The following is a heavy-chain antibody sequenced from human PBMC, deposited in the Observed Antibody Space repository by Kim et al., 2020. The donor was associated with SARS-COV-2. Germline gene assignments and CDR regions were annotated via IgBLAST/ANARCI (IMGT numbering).Heavy chain of an antibody. Sequence: VKGRFTKSRDNAKNSLSLQMNSLRDEDTAVYYCARAGYCGGDCYSYYFDYWGQGTLVTVSS. D-gene: IGHD2-21*02. J-gene: IGHJ4*02. CDR3: ARAGYCGGDCYSYYFDY. V-gene: IGHV3-48*02.